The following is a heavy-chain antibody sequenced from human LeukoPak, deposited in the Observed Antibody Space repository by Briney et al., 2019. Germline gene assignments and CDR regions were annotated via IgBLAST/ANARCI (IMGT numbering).Heavy chain of an antibody. J-gene: IGHJ4*02. CDR3: AKDGAYGDYVIDY. CDR1: GFTFSSYG. CDR2: ISYDGSNK. Sequence: PGRPLRPSCAASGFTFSSYGMHWVRQAPGKGLERVAVISYDGSNKYYADSVKGRFTISRDNSKNTLYLQMNSLRAEDTAVYYCAKDGAYGDYVIDYWGQGTLVTVSS. D-gene: IGHD4-17*01. V-gene: IGHV3-30*18.